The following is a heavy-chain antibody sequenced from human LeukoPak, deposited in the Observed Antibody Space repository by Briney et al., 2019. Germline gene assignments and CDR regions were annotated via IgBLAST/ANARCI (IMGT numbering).Heavy chain of an antibody. J-gene: IGHJ6*03. CDR1: GFTFSSYS. CDR3: ARDKQDYYMDV. V-gene: IGHV3-48*01. CDR2: ISSSSSTI. Sequence: GGSLRLSCAASGFTFSSYSMNWVRQAPGKGLEWVSYISSSSSTIYYADSVKGRFTISRDNAKNSLYLQMNSLSAEDTAVYYCARDKQDYYMDVWGKGTTVTVSS.